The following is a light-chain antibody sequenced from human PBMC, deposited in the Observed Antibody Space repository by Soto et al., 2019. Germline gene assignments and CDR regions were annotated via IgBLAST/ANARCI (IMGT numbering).Light chain of an antibody. J-gene: IGLJ1*01. CDR1: SSDIGTYNY. Sequence: QSVLTQPASVSGSPGQSITISCTGTSSDIGTYNYVSWYQQHTGKAPKLMIFDVSYRPSGVSNRFSGSKSDNTASLTISGLQAEDEADYYCNSYTGTSSRYVFGTGTKVTVL. V-gene: IGLV2-14*03. CDR3: NSYTGTSSRYV. CDR2: DVS.